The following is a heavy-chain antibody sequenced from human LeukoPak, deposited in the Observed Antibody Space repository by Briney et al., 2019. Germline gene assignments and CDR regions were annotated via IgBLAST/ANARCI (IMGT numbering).Heavy chain of an antibody. Sequence: GGSLRLSCAASGFTFSSYGMHWVRQAPGKGLEWVAFIRYDGSNKYYADSVKGRFTISRDNSKNTLYLQMNSLRAEDTAVYYCAKGLGQQLVSASFDYWGQGTLVTVSS. CDR2: IRYDGSNK. D-gene: IGHD6-13*01. V-gene: IGHV3-30*02. CDR3: AKGLGQQLVSASFDY. J-gene: IGHJ4*02. CDR1: GFTFSSYG.